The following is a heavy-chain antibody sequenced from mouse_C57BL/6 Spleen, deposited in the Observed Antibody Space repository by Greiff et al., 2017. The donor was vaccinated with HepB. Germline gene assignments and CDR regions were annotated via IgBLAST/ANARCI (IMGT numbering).Heavy chain of an antibody. CDR1: GYSITSDY. V-gene: IGHV3-8*01. D-gene: IGHD1-1*01. CDR2: ISYSGST. Sequence: EVQLQQSGPGLAKPSQTLSLTCSVTGYSITSDYWNWIRKFPGNKLEYMGYISYSGSTYYNPSLKSRISITRDTSKNQYYLQLNSVTTEDTATYYCARYPHYYGSSWYFDVWGTGTTVTVSS. J-gene: IGHJ1*03. CDR3: ARYPHYYGSSWYFDV.